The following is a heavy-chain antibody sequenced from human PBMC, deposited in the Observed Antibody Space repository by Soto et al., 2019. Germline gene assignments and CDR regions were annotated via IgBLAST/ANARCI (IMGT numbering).Heavy chain of an antibody. Sequence: EVQLLESGGGLVQPGGSLRLSCVVSVFTFNNYDMNWVRQAPGKGLEWVSGISASGGSTYYADSVKGRFTISRDSSKHTLYLQMNSLRADDTAIYYCAIHFYYGSGSYYAVDYWDQGTLVTVSS. D-gene: IGHD3-10*01. CDR3: AIHFYYGSGSYYAVDY. CDR1: VFTFNNYD. J-gene: IGHJ4*02. CDR2: ISASGGST. V-gene: IGHV3-23*01.